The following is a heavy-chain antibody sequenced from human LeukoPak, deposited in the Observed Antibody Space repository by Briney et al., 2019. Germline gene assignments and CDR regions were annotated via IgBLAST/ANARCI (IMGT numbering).Heavy chain of an antibody. Sequence: GGSLRLSCAASGFTFSNYAMNWVRQAPGKGLEWVSAISGSGGNTYYSDSVKGRFTISRDNSKNTLYLQMNSLRAEDTAIYYCAKGPMSRGFDYWGQGTLVTVSS. D-gene: IGHD3-10*01. V-gene: IGHV3-23*01. J-gene: IGHJ4*02. CDR2: ISGSGGNT. CDR3: AKGPMSRGFDY. CDR1: GFTFSNYA.